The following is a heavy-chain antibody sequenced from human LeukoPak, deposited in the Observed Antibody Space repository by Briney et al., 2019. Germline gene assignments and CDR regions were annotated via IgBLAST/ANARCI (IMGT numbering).Heavy chain of an antibody. Sequence: GSSVKVSCKASGGTFSSYAISWVRQAPGQGLEWMGGIIPIFGTANYAQKFQGRVTITADKSTSTAYMELSSLRSEDTAVYCCATAPGGGSGSGYGMDVWGKGTTVTVSS. CDR2: IIPIFGTA. D-gene: IGHD3-10*01. V-gene: IGHV1-69*06. J-gene: IGHJ6*04. CDR1: GGTFSSYA. CDR3: ATAPGGGSGSGYGMDV.